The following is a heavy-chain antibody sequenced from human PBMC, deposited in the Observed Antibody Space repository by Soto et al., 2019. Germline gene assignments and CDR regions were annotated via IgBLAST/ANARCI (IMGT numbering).Heavy chain of an antibody. CDR3: AHRPANWNYRAFDI. J-gene: IGHJ3*02. CDR2: IYWDDDK. D-gene: IGHD1-7*01. V-gene: IGHV2-5*02. CDR1: GFSLSTSGVG. Sequence: QITLKESGPTLVKPTQTLTLTCTFSGFSLSTSGVGVGWIRQPPGKALEWLALIYWDDDKRYSPSLKSRLTITKDTSKNQVVLTMTNMDPVDTATYYCAHRPANWNYRAFDIWGQGTMVTVSS.